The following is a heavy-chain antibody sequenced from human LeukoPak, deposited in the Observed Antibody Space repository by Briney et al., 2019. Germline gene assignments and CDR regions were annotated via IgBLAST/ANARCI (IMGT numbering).Heavy chain of an antibody. CDR3: ARERPYSSYYFDY. J-gene: IGHJ4*02. CDR2: IYYSGST. V-gene: IGHV4-31*03. CDR1: GGSISSGGYY. Sequence: SQTLSLTCTVSGGSISSGGYYWSWIRQHPGKGLEWIGYIYYSGSTYYNPSLKSRVTISVDTSKNQFSLKLSSVTAADTAVYYCARERPYSSYYFDYWGQGTLVTVPS. D-gene: IGHD5-18*01.